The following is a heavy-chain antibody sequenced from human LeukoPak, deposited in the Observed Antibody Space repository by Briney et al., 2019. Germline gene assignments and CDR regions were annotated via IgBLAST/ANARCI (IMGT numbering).Heavy chain of an antibody. D-gene: IGHD6-19*01. J-gene: IGHJ5*02. CDR2: ISTHSNYI. CDR3: ARDGSGWYGWFDP. CDR1: GFTFSTFA. V-gene: IGHV3-21*01. Sequence: GGSLRLSCEASGFTFSTFAMIWVRQAPGKGLEWVSSISTHSNYIYYADSVKGRFTISRDNAKNSLYLQMNSLRVEDTAVYYCARDGSGWYGWFDPWGQGTLVAVSS.